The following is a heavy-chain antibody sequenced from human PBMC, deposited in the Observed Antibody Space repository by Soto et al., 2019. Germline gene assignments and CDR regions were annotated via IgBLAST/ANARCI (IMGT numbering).Heavy chain of an antibody. CDR3: ARAGAKRSSEWTNWFDP. D-gene: IGHD3-3*01. Sequence: QLQLQESGSGLVQPSQTLSLTCAVSGGSISSGGHSWSWIRQPPGKGLEWIGYIYHSGSTFYNPSLRSRFTRSVDRSKNEFSLKMNSVTAADTAIYYCARAGAKRSSEWTNWFDPWGQGTLVTVSS. J-gene: IGHJ5*02. V-gene: IGHV4-30-2*01. CDR1: GGSISSGGHS. CDR2: IYHSGST.